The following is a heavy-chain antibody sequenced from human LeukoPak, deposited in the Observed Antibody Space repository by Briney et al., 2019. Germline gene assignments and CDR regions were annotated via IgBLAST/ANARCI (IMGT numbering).Heavy chain of an antibody. CDR1: GGSISSGGYS. Sequence: PSQTLSLTCAVSGGSISSGGYSWSWIRQPPGKGLEWIGYIYHSGSTYYNPSLKSRVTISVDRSKNQFSLKLSSVTAADTAVYYCARAKGNGNWFDPWGQGTLVTVSS. D-gene: IGHD4-17*01. V-gene: IGHV4-30-2*01. CDR3: ARAKGNGNWFDP. J-gene: IGHJ5*02. CDR2: IYHSGST.